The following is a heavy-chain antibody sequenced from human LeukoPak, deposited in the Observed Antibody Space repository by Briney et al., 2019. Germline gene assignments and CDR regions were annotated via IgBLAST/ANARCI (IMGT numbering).Heavy chain of an antibody. Sequence: SETLSLTCTVSGGSISSGDYYWSWIRQPPGKGLEWIGYIYYSGSTYYNPSLKRRVTISVDTSKNQFSLKLSSVTAADTAVYYCARGSGSYLNWFDPWGQGTLVTVSS. CDR2: IYYSGST. J-gene: IGHJ5*02. D-gene: IGHD1-26*01. CDR3: ARGSGSYLNWFDP. V-gene: IGHV4-30-4*01. CDR1: GGSISSGDYY.